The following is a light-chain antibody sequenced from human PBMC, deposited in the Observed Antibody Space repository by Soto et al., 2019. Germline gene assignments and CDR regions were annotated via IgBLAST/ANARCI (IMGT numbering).Light chain of an antibody. Sequence: ENVLTQSPGTLSLSPGERATLSCRASQSIGSSYLAWYQQKPGHAPRLIIYGTSNRATCIPDRFSGSGSGTDFTLTISRLEPEDFAVYYCQQFGSSRLTFGQGTKVEIK. CDR1: QSIGSSY. CDR2: GTS. V-gene: IGKV3-20*01. J-gene: IGKJ1*01. CDR3: QQFGSSRLT.